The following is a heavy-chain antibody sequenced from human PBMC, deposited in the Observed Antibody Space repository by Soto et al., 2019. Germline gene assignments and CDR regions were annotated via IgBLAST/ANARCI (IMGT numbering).Heavy chain of an antibody. CDR2: IYYSGSA. Sequence: SETLSLTCTVSGGSISTTYYWAWVRQPPGKGLEWIGSIYYSGSAYYSPSFKSRVTMTVDTSKDQFSLKLSSVTAADTAVYYCARIYCSGGSCYSGYYYYGMDVWGQGTTVTVSS. CDR3: ARIYCSGGSCYSGYYYYGMDV. J-gene: IGHJ6*02. CDR1: GGSISTTYY. V-gene: IGHV4-39*01. D-gene: IGHD2-15*01.